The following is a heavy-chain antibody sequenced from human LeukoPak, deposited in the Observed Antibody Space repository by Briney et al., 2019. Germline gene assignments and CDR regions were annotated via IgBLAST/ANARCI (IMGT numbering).Heavy chain of an antibody. CDR2: IIPILGIA. V-gene: IGHV1-69*04. CDR3: ARSYYYGSGSYLSYWYFDL. D-gene: IGHD3-10*01. Sequence: GASVKVSCKASGGTFSSYAISWVRQAPGQGLEWMGRIIPILGIANYAQKFQGRVTITADKSTSTAYMELSSLRSEDTAVYYCARSYYYGSGSYLSYWYFDLWGRGTLVTVSS. CDR1: GGTFSSYA. J-gene: IGHJ2*01.